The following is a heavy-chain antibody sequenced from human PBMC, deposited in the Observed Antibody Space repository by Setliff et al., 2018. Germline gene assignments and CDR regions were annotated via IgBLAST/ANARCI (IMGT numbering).Heavy chain of an antibody. V-gene: IGHV1-69*05. D-gene: IGHD6-6*01. CDR3: ARVFGSSSSPYNYYYYMDV. Sequence: GASVKVSCKASGGTFSSYAIDWVRQAPGQGLEWMGGIIPMFGTANYAQKFQGRLTVTTDESTNTAYMELSSLSSEDTAVYYCARVFGSSSSPYNYYYYMDVWGKGTTVTVSS. CDR2: IIPMFGTA. J-gene: IGHJ6*03. CDR1: GGTFSSYA.